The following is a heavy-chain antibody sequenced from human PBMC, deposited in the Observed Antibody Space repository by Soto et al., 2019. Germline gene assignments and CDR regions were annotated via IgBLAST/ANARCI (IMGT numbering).Heavy chain of an antibody. V-gene: IGHV3-48*03. D-gene: IGHD3-22*01. Sequence: TGGSLRLSCAASGFTFSSYEMNWVRQAPGKGLEWVSYISSSGSTIYYADSVKGRFTISRDNAKNSLYLQMNSLRAEDTAVYYCARVGNYYYDSSGPSAFDYWGQGTLVTVSS. CDR1: GFTFSSYE. CDR3: ARVGNYYYDSSGPSAFDY. CDR2: ISSSGSTI. J-gene: IGHJ4*02.